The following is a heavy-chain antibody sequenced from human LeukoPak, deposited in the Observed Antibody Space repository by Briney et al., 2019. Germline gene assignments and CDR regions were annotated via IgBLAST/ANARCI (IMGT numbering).Heavy chain of an antibody. CDR3: VRSLRWNLVGFDY. Sequence: GGSLRLSCAASGFTFSAYAINWVRQAPGKGLEWVSVINDSGDNTFYADSVKGRFTISRDNSRNTVYLQMSSLRGEDTAVFCCVRSLRWNLVGFDYWGQGTLVTVSS. J-gene: IGHJ4*02. CDR1: GFTFSAYA. CDR2: INDSGDNT. V-gene: IGHV3-23*01. D-gene: IGHD1-1*01.